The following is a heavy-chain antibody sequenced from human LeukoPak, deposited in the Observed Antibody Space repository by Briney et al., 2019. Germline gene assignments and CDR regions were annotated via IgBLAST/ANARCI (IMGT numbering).Heavy chain of an antibody. J-gene: IGHJ6*02. Sequence: PGGSLRLSCAASGFTFSSYRMHWVRQAPGKGLEWVAVISYDGSHKYSADSVKGRFTISRDNSKNTLYLQMNSLRTEDTAVYFCSASRPHYGDYYGLDVWGHGTTVTVSS. CDR1: GFTFSSYR. CDR3: SASRPHYGDYYGLDV. V-gene: IGHV3-30*03. CDR2: ISYDGSHK. D-gene: IGHD4/OR15-4a*01.